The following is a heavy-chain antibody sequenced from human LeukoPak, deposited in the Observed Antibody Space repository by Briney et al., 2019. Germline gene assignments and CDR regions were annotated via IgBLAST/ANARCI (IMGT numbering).Heavy chain of an antibody. V-gene: IGHV3-9*01. CDR1: EFTFSHYA. D-gene: IGHD3-3*01. CDR3: ASGLEGAFDI. J-gene: IGHJ3*02. Sequence: GGSLRLSCEASEFTFSHYAMHWVRQVPGEGLEWVAGINGNSRQIDYADSVRGRFTISRDNAKNSLYLQMNSLRAEDTAVYYCASGLEGAFDIWGQGTMVTVSS. CDR2: INGNSRQI.